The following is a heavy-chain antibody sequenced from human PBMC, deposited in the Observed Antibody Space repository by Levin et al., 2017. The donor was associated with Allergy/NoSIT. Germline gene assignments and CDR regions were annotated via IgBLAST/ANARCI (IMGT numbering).Heavy chain of an antibody. Sequence: PGGSLRLSCAASGFTFDDYAMHWVRQAPGKGLEWVSGISWNSGSIGYADSVKGRFTISRDNAKNSLYLQMNSLRAEDTALYYCFLGPGRSGRRFSYDAFDIWGQGTMVTVSS. J-gene: IGHJ3*02. CDR1: GFTFDDYA. CDR2: ISWNSGSI. D-gene: IGHD3-3*01. CDR3: FLGPGRSGRRFSYDAFDI. V-gene: IGHV3-9*01.